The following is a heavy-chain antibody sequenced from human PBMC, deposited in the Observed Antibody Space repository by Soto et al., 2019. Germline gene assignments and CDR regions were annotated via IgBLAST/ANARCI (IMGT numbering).Heavy chain of an antibody. Sequence: EVQLLQSGGGLVQPGGSLRLSCADSGFTFTRYAVSWVRQAPGKGLEWVSTISGTGGSTYYPDSVKGRFTISRDNSKNTVYLQMNSLRAEDASVYYCAEEITSGYYSFDYWGQGTLVTVSS. D-gene: IGHD3-22*01. CDR2: ISGTGGST. CDR3: AEEITSGYYSFDY. J-gene: IGHJ4*02. V-gene: IGHV3-23*01. CDR1: GFTFTRYA.